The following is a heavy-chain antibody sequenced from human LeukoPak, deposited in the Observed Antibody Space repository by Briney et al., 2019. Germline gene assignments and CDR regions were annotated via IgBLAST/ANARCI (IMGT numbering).Heavy chain of an antibody. CDR1: GGSISSYY. D-gene: IGHD2-15*01. CDR2: IYYSGST. CDR3: ARHERYCSGGSCYHHLHFDY. Sequence: SETLSLTCTVSGGSISSYYWSWIRQPPGKGLEWIGYIYYSGSTNYNPSLKSRVTISVDTSKNQFSLKLSSVTAADTAVYYCARHERYCSGGSCYHHLHFDYRGQGTLVTVSS. J-gene: IGHJ4*02. V-gene: IGHV4-59*08.